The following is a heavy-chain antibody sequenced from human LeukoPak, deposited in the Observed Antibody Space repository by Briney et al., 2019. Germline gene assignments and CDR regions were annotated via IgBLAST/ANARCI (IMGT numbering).Heavy chain of an antibody. J-gene: IGHJ6*03. CDR2: ISWDGGST. V-gene: IGHV3-43D*03. D-gene: IGHD2-2*01. Sequence: GGSLRLSCAASGFTFSRYAMHWVRQAPGKGLEWVSLISWDGGSTYYADSVKGRFTISRDNSKNSLYLQMNSLRAEDTALYYCAKGGVTRNYYYYYYMDVWGKGTTVTVSS. CDR1: GFTFSRYA. CDR3: AKGGVTRNYYYYYYMDV.